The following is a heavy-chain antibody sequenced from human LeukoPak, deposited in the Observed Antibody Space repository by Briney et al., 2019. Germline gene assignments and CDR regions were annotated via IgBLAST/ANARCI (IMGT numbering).Heavy chain of an antibody. CDR1: GFTFSNYM. CDR2: IKSDGITI. J-gene: IGHJ4*02. CDR3: ARGGVGATGTDY. V-gene: IGHV3-74*01. Sequence: GGSLRLSCAASGFTFSNYMMHWVRQAPGKGLVWVSRIKSDGITITYADSVKGRFTISRDNAKNTLYLQMNSLRAEDTAVYYCARGGVGATGTDYWGQGTLVTVSS. D-gene: IGHD1-26*01.